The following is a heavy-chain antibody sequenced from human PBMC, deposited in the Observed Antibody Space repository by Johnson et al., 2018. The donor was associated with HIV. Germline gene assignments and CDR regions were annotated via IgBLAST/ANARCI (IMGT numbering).Heavy chain of an antibody. Sequence: VQLVESGGGLVQPGGSLRLSCAASRFTFSSYWMSWVRQAPGKGLEWVANIRQDGSERYYVDSVKGRLTISRDNAKNSLYLQMNSLRAEDTAIYYCARDLRLGAIDAFDIWGQGTMVTVSS. CDR3: ARDLRLGAIDAFDI. CDR1: RFTFSSYW. D-gene: IGHD1-26*01. CDR2: IRQDGSER. V-gene: IGHV3-7*05. J-gene: IGHJ3*02.